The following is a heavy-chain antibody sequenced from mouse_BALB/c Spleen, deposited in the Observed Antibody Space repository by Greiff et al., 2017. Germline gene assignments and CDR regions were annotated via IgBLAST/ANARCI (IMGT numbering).Heavy chain of an antibody. CDR1: GFTFSDYY. Sequence: EVQGVESGGGLVKPGGSLKLSCAASGFTFSDYYMYWVRQTPEKRLEWVATISDGGSYTYYPDSVKGRFTISRDNAKNNLYLQMSSLKSEDTAMYYCARDRGTMITTGAMDYWGQGTSVTVSS. CDR2: ISDGGSYT. V-gene: IGHV5-4*02. J-gene: IGHJ4*01. D-gene: IGHD2-4*01. CDR3: ARDRGTMITTGAMDY.